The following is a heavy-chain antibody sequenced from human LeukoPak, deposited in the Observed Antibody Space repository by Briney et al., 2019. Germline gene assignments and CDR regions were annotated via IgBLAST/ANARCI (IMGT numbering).Heavy chain of an antibody. CDR3: AREVGAGTTLVGDWFDP. J-gene: IGHJ5*02. CDR2: ISAYNGNT. V-gene: IGHV1-18*01. CDR1: GYTFTSYG. D-gene: IGHD1-7*01. Sequence: ASVKVSCKTSGYTFTSYGISWVRQAPGQGLEWMGWISAYNGNTNYAQKLQGRVTMTTDTSTNTAYMELRSLRSDDTAVYYCAREVGAGTTLVGDWFDPWGQGTLVTVSS.